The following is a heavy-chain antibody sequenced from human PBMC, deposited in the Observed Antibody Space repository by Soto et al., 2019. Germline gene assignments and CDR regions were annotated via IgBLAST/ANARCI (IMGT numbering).Heavy chain of an antibody. J-gene: IGHJ5*02. D-gene: IGHD6-19*01. Sequence: SETLSLTCTVSGGSISSYYWSWIRQPPGKGLEWIGYIYYSGSTNYNPSLKSRVTISVDTSKNQFSLKLSSVTAADTAVYYCARQERIAVAENNWFDPWGQGTLVTVSS. V-gene: IGHV4-59*08. CDR3: ARQERIAVAENNWFDP. CDR1: GGSISSYY. CDR2: IYYSGST.